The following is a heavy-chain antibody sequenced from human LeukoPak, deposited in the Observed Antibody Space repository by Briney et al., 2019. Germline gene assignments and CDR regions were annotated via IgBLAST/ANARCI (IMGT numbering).Heavy chain of an antibody. CDR1: GGTFSSNA. CDR2: IIPSFGTA. CDR3: ATIGDRGIAYCGGDCYS. D-gene: IGHD2-21*02. J-gene: IGHJ4*02. V-gene: IGHV1-69*13. Sequence: GASVKVSCKASGGTFSSNAISWVRQAPGQGLEWMGGIIPSFGTADYAQKFQGRVTITADESTSTAYMELSSLRSEDTAVYYCATIGDRGIAYCGGDCYSWGQGTLVTVSS.